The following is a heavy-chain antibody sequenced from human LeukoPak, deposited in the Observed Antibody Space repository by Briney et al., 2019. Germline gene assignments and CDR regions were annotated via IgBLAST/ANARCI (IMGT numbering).Heavy chain of an antibody. J-gene: IGHJ4*02. CDR2: INGDGSST. CDR3: ATVGATERGH. CDR1: GFTFSSYW. D-gene: IGHD1-26*01. Sequence: GGSLRLSCAASGFTFSSYWMHWVREVPGKGPVWVSRINGDGSSTSYADSVKGRFTISRDNSKNRLYLQMTSLKAEDTAVYYCATVGATERGHWGQGTLVTVSS. V-gene: IGHV3-74*01.